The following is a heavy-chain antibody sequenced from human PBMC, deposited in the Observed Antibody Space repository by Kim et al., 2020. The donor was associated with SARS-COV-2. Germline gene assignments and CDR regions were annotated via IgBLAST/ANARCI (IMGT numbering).Heavy chain of an antibody. Sequence: SVKVSCKASGGTFSSYAISWVRQAPGQGLEWMGGIIPIFGTANYAQKFQGRVTITADESTSTAYMELSSLRSEDTAVYYCARDTIYCSGGSCYSNYYYGMDVWGQGTTVTVSS. CDR1: GGTFSSYA. D-gene: IGHD2-15*01. J-gene: IGHJ6*02. V-gene: IGHV1-69*13. CDR2: IIPIFGTA. CDR3: ARDTIYCSGGSCYSNYYYGMDV.